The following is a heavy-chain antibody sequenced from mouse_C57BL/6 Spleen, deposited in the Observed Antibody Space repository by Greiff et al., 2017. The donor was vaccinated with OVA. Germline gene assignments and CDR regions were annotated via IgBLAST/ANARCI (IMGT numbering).Heavy chain of an antibody. CDR1: GFTFTDYY. CDR2: IRNKANGYTT. D-gene: IGHD1-1*01. Sequence: EVKLMESGGGLVQPGGSLSLSCAASGFTFTDYYMSWVRQPPGKALEWLGFIRNKANGYTTEYSASVKGRFTISRDNSQSILYLQMNALRAEDSATYYCARSTTRYFDVWGTGTTVTVSS. J-gene: IGHJ1*03. CDR3: ARSTTRYFDV. V-gene: IGHV7-3*01.